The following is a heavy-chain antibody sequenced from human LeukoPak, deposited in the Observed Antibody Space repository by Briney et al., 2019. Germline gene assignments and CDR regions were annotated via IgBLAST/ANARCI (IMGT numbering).Heavy chain of an antibody. J-gene: IGHJ4*02. V-gene: IGHV4-34*01. Sequence: PSETLSLTCAVHGGSFSGYYWSWIRQPPGKGLEWIGEINHSGSTNYNPSLKSRVTISVDTSKNQFSLKLSSVTAADTAVYYCARSASYSNYSYYWGQGTLVTVSS. CDR1: GGSFSGYY. D-gene: IGHD4-11*01. CDR2: INHSGST. CDR3: ARSASYSNYSYY.